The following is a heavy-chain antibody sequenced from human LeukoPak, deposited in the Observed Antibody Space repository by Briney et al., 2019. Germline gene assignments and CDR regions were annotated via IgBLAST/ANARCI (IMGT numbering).Heavy chain of an antibody. D-gene: IGHD2-15*01. CDR1: GGPISSPY. CDR3: ARYHCSGGTCYHFDY. V-gene: IGHV4-59*08. J-gene: IGHJ4*02. CDR2: IYYSGST. Sequence: PSETLSLTRTVSGGPISSPYGSWIRQPPGKGLEWIGYIYYSGSTNYNPSLKSRVTISVDTSKNQFSLKLSSVTAADTAVYYCARYHCSGGTCYHFDYWGQGALVTVSS.